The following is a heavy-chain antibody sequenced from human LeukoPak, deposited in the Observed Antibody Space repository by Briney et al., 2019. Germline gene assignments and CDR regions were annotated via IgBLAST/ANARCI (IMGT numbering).Heavy chain of an antibody. CDR3: ARSPYYYDSSGYHFDY. Sequence: SVKVSCKASGGTFSSYAISWVRQAPGQGLEWMGGIIPIFGTANYAQKFQGRVTITADESTSTAYMELSSLRSEDTAVYYCARSPYYYDSSGYHFDYWGQGTLVTVSS. D-gene: IGHD3-22*01. CDR2: IIPIFGTA. CDR1: GGTFSSYA. J-gene: IGHJ4*02. V-gene: IGHV1-69*01.